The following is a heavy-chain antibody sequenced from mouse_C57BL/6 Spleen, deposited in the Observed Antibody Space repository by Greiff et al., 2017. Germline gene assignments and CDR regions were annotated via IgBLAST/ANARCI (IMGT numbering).Heavy chain of an antibody. J-gene: IGHJ2*01. CDR1: GFTFSDYY. CDR2: IIYGSSST. CDR3: ERSLLSGTFDY. Sequence: EVKRLQSEGGLVQPGSSMTLSCTASGFTFSDYYMAWVRQVPEHGLEWVANIIYGSSSTYYLDSLKGRFIISRDNAKNILYLQMSSLEAEDTAKYYCERSLLSGTFDYWGQGTTLTVSA. D-gene: IGHD4-1*01. V-gene: IGHV5-16*01.